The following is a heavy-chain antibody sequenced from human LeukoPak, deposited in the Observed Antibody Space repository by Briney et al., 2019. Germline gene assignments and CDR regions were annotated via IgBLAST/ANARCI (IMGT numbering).Heavy chain of an antibody. Sequence: PGRSLRLSCAASGFTFYDYAMHWVRQAPGKGLEWVSGISWNSGSIGYADSVKGRFTISRDNAKNSLYLQMNSLRAEDTALYYCAKDRGYGDYVAYFDYWGQGTLVTVSS. CDR3: AKDRGYGDYVAYFDY. CDR1: GFTFYDYA. D-gene: IGHD4-17*01. V-gene: IGHV3-9*01. CDR2: ISWNSGSI. J-gene: IGHJ4*02.